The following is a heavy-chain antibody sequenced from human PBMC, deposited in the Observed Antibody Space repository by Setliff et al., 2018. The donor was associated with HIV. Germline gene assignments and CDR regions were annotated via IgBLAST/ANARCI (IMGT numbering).Heavy chain of an antibody. J-gene: IGHJ3*01. CDR1: GASISSDT. CDR2: IYNSEMI. CDR3: ARAVNLTFDV. Sequence: SETLSLTCIVSGASISSDTWSWIRQPPGKGLQWIGFIYNSEMINYNPSLKSRVTVSLDTSKNQLSLQLRSVTAADTAVYYCARAVNLTFDVWGQGTMVTVSS. V-gene: IGHV4-59*08.